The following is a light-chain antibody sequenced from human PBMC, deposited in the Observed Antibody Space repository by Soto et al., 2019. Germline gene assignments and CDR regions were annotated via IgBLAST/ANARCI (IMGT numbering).Light chain of an antibody. J-gene: IGKJ1*01. CDR2: AAS. CDR3: RHYNNSQWT. V-gene: IGKV3-20*01. CDR1: QSVSSTY. Sequence: EIVLTQSPGTLSLSPGERATLSCRPSQSVSSTYLDGYQQKPGQAPRLLIYAASSRATGIPDRFSGGASATGFTPTISSLETEDFAVYYCRHYNNSQWTVGQGTKVEIK.